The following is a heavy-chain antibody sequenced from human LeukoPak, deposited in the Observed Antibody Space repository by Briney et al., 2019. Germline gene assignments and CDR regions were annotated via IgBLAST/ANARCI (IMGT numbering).Heavy chain of an antibody. D-gene: IGHD2-2*01. Sequence: GGTLRLSCAVSGFTLNNYGMHWVRDAPGKGLEWVAVISYDGRNIRYPDSVKGRFTISRDISTDTLWLQMDSLRTEDTAVYYCAKGPLRGTAAAIDYWGQGTLVTVSS. CDR1: GFTLNNYG. J-gene: IGHJ4*02. CDR3: AKGPLRGTAAAIDY. CDR2: ISYDGRNI. V-gene: IGHV3-30*18.